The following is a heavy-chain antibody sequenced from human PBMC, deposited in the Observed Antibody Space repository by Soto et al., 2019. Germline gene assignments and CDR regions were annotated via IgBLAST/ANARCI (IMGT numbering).Heavy chain of an antibody. CDR3: ARDRSSGWYSGFSY. V-gene: IGHV1-18*01. J-gene: IGHJ4*02. Sequence: GASVKVYCKASGYTFTSYGISWVRQAPGQGLEWMGWISAYNGNTNYAQKLQGRVTMTTDTSTSTAYMELRSLRSDDTAVYYCARDRSSGWYSGFSYWGQGTLVTVSS. CDR2: ISAYNGNT. D-gene: IGHD6-19*01. CDR1: GYTFTSYG.